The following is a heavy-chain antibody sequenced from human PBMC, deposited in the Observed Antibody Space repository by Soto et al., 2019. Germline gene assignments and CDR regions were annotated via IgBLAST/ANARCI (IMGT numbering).Heavy chain of an antibody. J-gene: IGHJ4*02. V-gene: IGHV3-33*01. CDR3: ARDLDKGYYFDY. D-gene: IGHD3-22*01. Sequence: TGGSLRLSCAASGFTFSSYGMHWVRQAPGKGLEWVAVIWYDGSNKYYADSVKGRFTISRDNSKNTLYLQMNSLRAEDTAVYYCARDLDKGYYFDYWGQGTLVTVSS. CDR1: GFTFSSYG. CDR2: IWYDGSNK.